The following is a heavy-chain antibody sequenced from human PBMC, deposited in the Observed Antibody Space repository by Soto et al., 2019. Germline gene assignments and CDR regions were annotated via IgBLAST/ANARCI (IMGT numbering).Heavy chain of an antibody. CDR2: IYYSGTT. CDR1: GYSISSSNW. J-gene: IGHJ4*02. D-gene: IGHD6-19*01. CDR3: ARGSVAGRRFDY. Sequence: SETLSLTCAASGYSISSSNWWGWIRQPPGKGLEWIGYIYYSGTTYYNPSLKSRVTMSVDTSKNQFSLKLTSVTAVDTAVYYCARGSVAGRRFDYWGQGILVTVSS. V-gene: IGHV4-28*03.